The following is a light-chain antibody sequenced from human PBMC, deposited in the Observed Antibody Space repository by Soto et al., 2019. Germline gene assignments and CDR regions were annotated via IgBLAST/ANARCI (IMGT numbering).Light chain of an antibody. CDR1: SSDVGGWDY. V-gene: IGLV2-11*01. J-gene: IGLJ3*02. Sequence: QSALTQPRSVSGSPGKSVTISCTGTSSDVGGWDYVSWYQHHPGKAPKLIIYDVSKRPSGVPDRFSGSKSGNTASLTISGLQTEDEADYYCCSYAGDYTWVFGGGTKLTVL. CDR3: CSYAGDYTWV. CDR2: DVS.